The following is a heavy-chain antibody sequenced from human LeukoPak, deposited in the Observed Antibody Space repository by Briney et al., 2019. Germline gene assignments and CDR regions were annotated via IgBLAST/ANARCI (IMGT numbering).Heavy chain of an antibody. CDR1: GFTFSSYG. CDR2: ISYDGSNK. V-gene: IGHV3-30*18. CDR3: AKEQSSSWDQSWFDP. Sequence: GRSLRLSCAASGFTFSSYGMHWVRQAPGKGLEWVAVISYDGSNKYYADSVKGRFTISRDNSKNTLYLQMNSPRAEDTAVYYCAKEQSSSWDQSWFDPWGQGTLVTVSS. J-gene: IGHJ5*02. D-gene: IGHD6-13*01.